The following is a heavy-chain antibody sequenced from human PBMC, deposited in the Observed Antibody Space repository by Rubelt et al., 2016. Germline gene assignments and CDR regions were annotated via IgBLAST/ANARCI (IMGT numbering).Heavy chain of an antibody. CDR2: INAGYGDT. V-gene: IGHV1-3*01. CDR3: ARSGENSGYWQFDY. J-gene: IGHJ4*02. Sequence: VQLVQSGAEVKKPGASVTVSCKASGYTFSSYAIHWLRQAPGQRLESMGWINAGYGDTRYSTNFQGRVTMTRDTSMSTVYMELRSLRSEDTAVDYCARSGENSGYWQFDYGGQGTLVTVSS. D-gene: IGHD5-12*01. CDR1: GYTFSSYA.